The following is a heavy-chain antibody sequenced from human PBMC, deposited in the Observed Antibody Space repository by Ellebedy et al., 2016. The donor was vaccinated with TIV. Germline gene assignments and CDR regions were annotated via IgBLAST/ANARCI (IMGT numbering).Heavy chain of an antibody. CDR3: ARGYASPNY. CDR2: IKQDGSEK. CDR1: GFTVSNNY. Sequence: GESLKISCAVSGFTVSNNYMSWVRQAPGKGLEWVANIKQDGSEKYYVDSVKGRFTISRDNAKNSLYLQMNSLRAEDTAVYYCARGYASPNYWGQGTLVTVSS. J-gene: IGHJ4*02. V-gene: IGHV3-7*01. D-gene: IGHD2-8*01.